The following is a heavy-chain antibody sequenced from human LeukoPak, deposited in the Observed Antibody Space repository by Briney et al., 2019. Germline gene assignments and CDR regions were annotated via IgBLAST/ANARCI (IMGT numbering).Heavy chain of an antibody. J-gene: IGHJ6*02. Sequence: SETLSLTCAVYGGSFSGYYWSRIRQPPGKGLEWIGEINHSGSTNYNPSLKSRVTISVDTSKNQFSLKLSSVTAADTAVYYCASRSGYSYGFSVRATQGGDVWGQGTTVTVSS. V-gene: IGHV4-34*01. CDR1: GGSFSGYY. CDR3: ASRSGYSYGFSVRATQGGDV. CDR2: INHSGST. D-gene: IGHD5-18*01.